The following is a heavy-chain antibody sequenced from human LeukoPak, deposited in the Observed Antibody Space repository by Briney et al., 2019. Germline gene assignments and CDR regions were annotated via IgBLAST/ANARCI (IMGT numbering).Heavy chain of an antibody. V-gene: IGHV4-39*07. CDR2: IYYSGST. J-gene: IGHJ6*02. CDR1: GGSLSSNNYY. CDR3: ARDTLWFGELLSPMDV. D-gene: IGHD3-10*01. Sequence: SETLSLTCTVSGGSLSSNNYYWGWIRQPPGKGLEWIGSIYYSGSTYYNPSLKSRVTISVDTSKNQFSLKLSSVTAADTAVYYCARDTLWFGELLSPMDVWGQGTTVTVSS.